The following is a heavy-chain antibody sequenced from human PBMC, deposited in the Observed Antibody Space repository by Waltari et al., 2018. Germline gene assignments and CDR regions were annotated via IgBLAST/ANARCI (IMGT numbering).Heavy chain of an antibody. CDR1: GYSFTSYW. D-gene: IGHD3-16*01. CDR3: ARPPIETLGFDAFDI. V-gene: IGHV5-51*03. CDR2: IYPGDSDT. Sequence: EVQLVQSGAEVKKPGESLKISCKGSGYSFTSYWIGWVRQMPGKGLEWMGSIYPGDSDTIYSPSFQGQVTISADKSISTAYLQWSSLKASDTAMYYCARPPIETLGFDAFDIWGQGTMVTVSS. J-gene: IGHJ3*02.